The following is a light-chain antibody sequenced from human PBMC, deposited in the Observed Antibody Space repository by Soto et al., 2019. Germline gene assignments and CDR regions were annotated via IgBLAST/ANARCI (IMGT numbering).Light chain of an antibody. Sequence: EIVMTQSPATLSVSPGERATLSCRASQSVSNNLAWYQQKPGQAPRLLIYGASTRATGIPARFSGSGSGTDFTLTISRLEPEDFSVYYCHQYGSAPLTLGPGTKVDIK. CDR1: QSVSNN. CDR2: GAS. J-gene: IGKJ3*01. V-gene: IGKV3D-15*01. CDR3: HQYGSAPLT.